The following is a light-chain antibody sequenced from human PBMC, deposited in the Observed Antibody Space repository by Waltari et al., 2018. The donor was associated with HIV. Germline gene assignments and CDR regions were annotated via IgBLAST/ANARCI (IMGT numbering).Light chain of an antibody. Sequence: DFQMTQSPSSLSAFVGARVPITCRASQDIRHYVAWYQQKSGRVPKLLTHSASTLQSGVPSRFSGSTSGTEFTLTINSLQPDDVATYYCQKYNSVVSFGGGTKVEI. CDR3: QKYNSVVS. V-gene: IGKV1-27*01. CDR2: SAS. J-gene: IGKJ4*01. CDR1: QDIRHY.